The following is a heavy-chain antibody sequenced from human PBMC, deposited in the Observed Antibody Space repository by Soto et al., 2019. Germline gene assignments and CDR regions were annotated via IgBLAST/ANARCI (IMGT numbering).Heavy chain of an antibody. CDR2: IVVGSGNT. CDR1: GFTFTSSA. Sequence: ASVKVSCKASGFTFTSSAVQWVRQARGQRLEWIGWIVVGSGNTNYAQKFQERVTITRDMSTSTAYMELSSLGSEDTAVYYCAAEYSNYYYYGMDVWGQGTTVTVSS. V-gene: IGHV1-58*01. J-gene: IGHJ6*02. CDR3: AAEYSNYYYYGMDV. D-gene: IGHD4-4*01.